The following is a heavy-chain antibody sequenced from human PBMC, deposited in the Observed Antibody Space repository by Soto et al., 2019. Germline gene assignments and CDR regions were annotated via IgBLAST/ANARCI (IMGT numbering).Heavy chain of an antibody. CDR3: ARDQAARRIVGYYYYYMDV. CDR2: ISSSSSYI. V-gene: IGHV3-21*01. J-gene: IGHJ6*03. D-gene: IGHD6-6*01. CDR1: GFTFSSYS. Sequence: PGGSLRLSCAASGFTFSSYSMNWVRQAPGKGLEWVSSISSSSSYIYYADSVKGRFTISRDNAKNSLYLQMSSLRAEDTAVYYCARDQAARRIVGYYYYYMDVWGKGTTVTVSS.